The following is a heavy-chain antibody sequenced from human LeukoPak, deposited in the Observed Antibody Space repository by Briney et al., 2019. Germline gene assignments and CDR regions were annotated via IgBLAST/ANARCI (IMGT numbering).Heavy chain of an antibody. CDR3: ARPTDYCSGGSCYAGPFDY. CDR2: IYPGDSDT. J-gene: IGHJ4*02. Sequence: GASLKISCKGSGYSFTSYWIGWVRQMPGKGLEWMGIIYPGDSDTRYSPSFQGQVTISADKPISTAYLQWSSLKASDTAMYYCARPTDYCSGGSCYAGPFDYWGQGTLVTVSS. V-gene: IGHV5-51*01. CDR1: GYSFTSYW. D-gene: IGHD2-15*01.